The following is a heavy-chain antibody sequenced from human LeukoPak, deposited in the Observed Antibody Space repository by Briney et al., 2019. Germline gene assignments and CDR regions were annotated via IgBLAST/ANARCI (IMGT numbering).Heavy chain of an antibody. CDR1: GFTFSHYA. CDR2: ISAGDGTT. V-gene: IGHV3-23*01. J-gene: IGHJ4*02. D-gene: IGHD3-3*01. Sequence: PGGSLRLSCAASGFTFSHYAMSWVRQAPGKGLEWVSAISAGDGTTYYADSVKGRFTISRDNSGDTLYLQMNSLRAEDTAVYYCAKETIRYFDYWGQGTLVTVSS. CDR3: AKETIRYFDY.